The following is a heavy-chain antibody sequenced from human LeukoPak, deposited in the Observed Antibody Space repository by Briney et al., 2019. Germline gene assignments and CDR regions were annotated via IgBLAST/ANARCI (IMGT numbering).Heavy chain of an antibody. CDR3: ARALNVWELLD. Sequence: ASVKVSCKASGYTFTGDYMHWVRQAPGQGLEWMGWINPNSGGTNYAQKFQGRVTMTRDTSISTAYMEPSRLRSDDTAVYYCARALNVWELLDWGQGTLVTVSS. V-gene: IGHV1-2*02. D-gene: IGHD1-26*01. CDR1: GYTFTGDY. J-gene: IGHJ4*02. CDR2: INPNSGGT.